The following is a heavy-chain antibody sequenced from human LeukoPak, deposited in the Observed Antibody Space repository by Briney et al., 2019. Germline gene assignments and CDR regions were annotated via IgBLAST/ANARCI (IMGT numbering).Heavy chain of an antibody. CDR2: ISSSSSTI. V-gene: IGHV3-48*02. CDR3: ASVDTAMVTPFSYYYYGMDV. D-gene: IGHD5-18*01. CDR1: GFTFSSYS. J-gene: IGHJ6*02. Sequence: GGSLRLSCAASGFTFSSYSMNWVRQAPGKGLEWVSYISSSSSTIYYADSVKGRFTISRDNAKNSLYLQMNSLRDEDTAVYYCASVDTAMVTPFSYYYYGMDVWGQGTTVTVSS.